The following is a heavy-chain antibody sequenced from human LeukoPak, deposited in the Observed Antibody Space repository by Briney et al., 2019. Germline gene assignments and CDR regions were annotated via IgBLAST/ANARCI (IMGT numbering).Heavy chain of an antibody. V-gene: IGHV3-30*02. CDR3: AKGDTS. Sequence: GGSLRLSCAASGFTFSSYWMSWVRQAPGKGLEWVAFIRYDGSDKYYADSVKGRFTISRDNSKNTLYLQMNSLRTEDTAVYYCAKGDTSWGQGTLVTVPS. CDR2: IRYDGSDK. D-gene: IGHD2-21*02. J-gene: IGHJ5*02. CDR1: GFTFSSYW.